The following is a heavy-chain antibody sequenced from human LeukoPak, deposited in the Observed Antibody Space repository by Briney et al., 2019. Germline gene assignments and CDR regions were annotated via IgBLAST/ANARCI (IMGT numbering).Heavy chain of an antibody. V-gene: IGHV3-48*01. CDR2: ISSNSRTV. CDR3: ARGHDSSGYYYNY. J-gene: IGHJ4*02. CDR1: GFTFTYCR. Sequence: PGGSLRLSCAVSGFTFTYCRMNWVRQAPGKGQEWVSYISSNSRTVEYADSVKGRFTISRDNAKNSLYLQMNTLRAEDTAVYYCARGHDSSGYYYNYWGQGTLVTVSS. D-gene: IGHD3-22*01.